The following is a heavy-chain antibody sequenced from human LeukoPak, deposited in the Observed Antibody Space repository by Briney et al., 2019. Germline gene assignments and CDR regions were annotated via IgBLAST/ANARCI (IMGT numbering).Heavy chain of an antibody. CDR3: ARDRRVTTTISGHDALDI. CDR2: IRQDGSEK. D-gene: IGHD4-17*01. Sequence: GGSLRLSCVASEFTLSRYWMSCVRQAPGKGLEWVANIRQDGSEKYYVDSVKGRFTISRDNAKNSLYLQMNSLRAEDTAMYYCARDRRVTTTISGHDALDIWGQGTMVTVSS. CDR1: EFTLSRYW. J-gene: IGHJ3*02. V-gene: IGHV3-7*04.